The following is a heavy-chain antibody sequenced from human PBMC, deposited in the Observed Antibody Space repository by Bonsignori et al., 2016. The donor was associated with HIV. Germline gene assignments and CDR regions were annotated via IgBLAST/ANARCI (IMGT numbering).Heavy chain of an antibody. V-gene: IGHV3-7*01. CDR2: IEPDGIDK. Sequence: EVQLVESGGKLVQPGGSLRLSCAASGITFSGYLLNWVRQSPGKGLEWVANIEPDGIDKYYVDSVRGRFTISRDDARNSLYLQMNNLRVEDTAVYFCVRDRWNDNWGQGTLVTVS. J-gene: IGHJ4*02. D-gene: IGHD1-1*01. CDR3: VRDRWNDN. CDR1: GITFSGYL.